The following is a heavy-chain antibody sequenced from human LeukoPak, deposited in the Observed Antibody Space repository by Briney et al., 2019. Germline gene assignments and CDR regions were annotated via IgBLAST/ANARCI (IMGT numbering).Heavy chain of an antibody. CDR3: AMWGDYDILTGYYDSDY. CDR1: GFTFSSYA. J-gene: IGHJ4*02. CDR2: IVGSGSNT. V-gene: IGHV3-23*01. D-gene: IGHD3-9*01. Sequence: GGSLRLSCAASGFTFSSYAMSWVRQAPGKGLEWVSAIVGSGSNTYYADSVKGRFTISRDNPKDTLYLQMNSLRADDTAVYYCAMWGDYDILTGYYDSDYWGQGTLVTVSS.